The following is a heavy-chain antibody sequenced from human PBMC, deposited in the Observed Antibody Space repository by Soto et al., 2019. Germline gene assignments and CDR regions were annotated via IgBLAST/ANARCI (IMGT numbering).Heavy chain of an antibody. J-gene: IGHJ4*02. CDR2: IKQDGSEK. CDR3: ARSRYGDFLDY. CDR1: GFTFSSYW. D-gene: IGHD4-17*01. Sequence: GGSLRLSCAASGFTFSSYWMSWVRQAPGKGLEWVANIKQDGSEKYYVDSVKGRFTISRDNAKNSLYLQMNSLRAEDTAIYYCARSRYGDFLDYWGQGTLVTVSS. V-gene: IGHV3-7*01.